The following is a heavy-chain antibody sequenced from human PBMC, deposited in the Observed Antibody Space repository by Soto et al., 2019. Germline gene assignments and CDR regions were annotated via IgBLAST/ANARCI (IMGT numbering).Heavy chain of an antibody. V-gene: IGHV3-7*01. CDR3: ARIAASGRGWDV. CDR2: IKQDGSEE. J-gene: IGHJ6*02. D-gene: IGHD6-13*01. CDR1: GFTFSSYW. Sequence: EVQLVESGGGLVQPGGSLRLSCVDSGFTFSSYWMSWVRQAPVKGLEWVGNIKQDGSEENYVDSVKGRFTISRDNAKNSMYLEMESLGVGGKGVDYCARIAASGRGWDVWGQGTTVVVSS.